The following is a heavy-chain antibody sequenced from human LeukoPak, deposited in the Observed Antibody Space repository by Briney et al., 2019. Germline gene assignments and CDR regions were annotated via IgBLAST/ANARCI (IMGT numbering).Heavy chain of an antibody. J-gene: IGHJ4*02. CDR1: GFTFSSYG. D-gene: IGHD3-9*01. CDR2: IRYDGSNK. V-gene: IGHV3-30*02. CDR3: AKDSDILTGYYNPFDY. Sequence: QPGRSLRLSCAASGFTFSSYGMHWVRQAPGKGLEWVAFIRYDGSNKYYADSVKGRFTISRDNSKNTLYLQMNSLRAEDTAVFYCAKDSDILTGYYNPFDYWGQGTLVTVSS.